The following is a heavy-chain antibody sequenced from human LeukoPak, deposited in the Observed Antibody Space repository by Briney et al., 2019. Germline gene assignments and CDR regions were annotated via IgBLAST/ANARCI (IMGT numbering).Heavy chain of an antibody. CDR2: IYTSGST. J-gene: IGHJ3*02. CDR3: AHYYDSRGVGAFDI. Sequence: PSETLSLTCTVSGGSISSYYWSWIRQPAGKGLEWIGRIYTSGSTNYNPSLKSRVTMSVDTSKNQFSLKLSTVTDADMAVYYCAHYYDSRGVGAFDIWGQGTMVTVSS. CDR1: GGSISSYY. D-gene: IGHD3-22*01. V-gene: IGHV4-4*07.